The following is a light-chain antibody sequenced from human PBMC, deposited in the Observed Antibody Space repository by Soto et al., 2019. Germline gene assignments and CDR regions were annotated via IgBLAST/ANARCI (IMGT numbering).Light chain of an antibody. CDR2: DVS. V-gene: IGLV2-14*01. Sequence: QSVLTQPASVSGSPGQSITISCTGTSSDVGGYHYVSWYQQPPGKAPKLMIYDVSNRPSGVSNRFSGSKSGNTASLTISGLQDADEADYYCSSYTSSSTPAVFGGGTQLTVL. CDR1: SSDVGGYHY. J-gene: IGLJ2*01. CDR3: SSYTSSSTPAV.